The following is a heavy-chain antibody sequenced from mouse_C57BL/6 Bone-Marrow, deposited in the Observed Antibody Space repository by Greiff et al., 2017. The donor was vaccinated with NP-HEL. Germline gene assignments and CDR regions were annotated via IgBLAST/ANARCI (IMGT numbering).Heavy chain of an antibody. Sequence: QVQLQQPGAELVKPGASVKLSCKASGYTFTSYWMQWVKQRPGQGLEWIGEIDPSDSYTNYNQKFKGKATLTVDTSSSTAYMQLSSLTSEGSAVYYCAREYYFDYWGQGTTLTVSS. CDR2: IDPSDSYT. CDR1: GYTFTSYW. CDR3: AREYYFDY. J-gene: IGHJ2*01. V-gene: IGHV1-50*01.